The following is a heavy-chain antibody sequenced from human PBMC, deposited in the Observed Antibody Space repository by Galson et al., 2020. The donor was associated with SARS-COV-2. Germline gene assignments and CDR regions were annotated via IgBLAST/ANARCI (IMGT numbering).Heavy chain of an antibody. CDR1: GFTFKNYA. D-gene: IGHD5-12*01. Sequence: GGSLRLSCAASGFTFKNYAMSWVRQAPGKGLEWVSAIGGSGGSTYYADSVKGRFTISRDNSKNTLNLQMNSLGAEDTAVYYCAKDAYSGYVANWYFDYWGQGTLVTVSS. V-gene: IGHV3-23*01. CDR2: IGGSGGST. CDR3: AKDAYSGYVANWYFDY. J-gene: IGHJ4*02.